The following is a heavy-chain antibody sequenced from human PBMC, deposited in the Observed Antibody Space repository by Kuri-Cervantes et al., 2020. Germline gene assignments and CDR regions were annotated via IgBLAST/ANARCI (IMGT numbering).Heavy chain of an antibody. CDR3: ARGLPRGVVTPSYYYYGMDV. CDR1: GYTFTSYD. J-gene: IGHJ6*02. Sequence: ASVKVSCKASGYTFTSYDINWVRQATGQGLEWMGWTNPNSGNTGYAQKFQGRVTMTRNTSISTAYMELSSLRSEDTAVYYCARGLPRGVVTPSYYYYGMDVWGQGTTVTVSS. CDR2: TNPNSGNT. V-gene: IGHV1-8*01. D-gene: IGHD3-3*01.